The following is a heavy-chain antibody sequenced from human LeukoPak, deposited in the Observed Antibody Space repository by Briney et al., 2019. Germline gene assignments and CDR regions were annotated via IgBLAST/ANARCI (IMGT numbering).Heavy chain of an antibody. CDR3: AREEYYYDSSGYLVGIGGDY. J-gene: IGHJ4*02. V-gene: IGHV1-18*01. CDR1: GYTFTSYG. Sequence: ASVKVSCKASGYTFTSYGISWVRQAPGQGLEWMGWISAYNGNTNYAQKLQGRVTMTTDTFTSTAYMELRSLRSDDTAVYYCAREEYYYDSSGYLVGIGGDYWGQGTLVTVSS. CDR2: ISAYNGNT. D-gene: IGHD3-22*01.